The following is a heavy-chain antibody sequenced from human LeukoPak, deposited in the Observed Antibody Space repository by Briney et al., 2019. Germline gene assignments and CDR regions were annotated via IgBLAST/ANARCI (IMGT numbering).Heavy chain of an antibody. CDR3: ARAEHPYDYYYYYMDV. CDR2: INPNSGNE. Sequence: GASAKDSCKAPGYTFTSYEINRVRPAPEQRLEWMGWINPNSGNEGYAQTLQSSVTITRNTILSTAYIYKCRPRSEDTAVYYCARAEHPYDYYYYYMDVWGKGTTVTVSS. D-gene: IGHD2-21*01. CDR1: GYTFTSYE. J-gene: IGHJ6*03. V-gene: IGHV1-8*03.